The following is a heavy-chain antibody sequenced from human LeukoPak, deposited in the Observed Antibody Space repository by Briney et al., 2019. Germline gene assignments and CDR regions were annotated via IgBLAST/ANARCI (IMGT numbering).Heavy chain of an antibody. J-gene: IGHJ4*02. CDR1: GGSISSSSYY. Sequence: PSETLSLTCTVSGGSISSSSYYWGWIRQSPGKGLEWIGSIYYSGSTYYNPSLKSRVTISVDTSKNQFSLKLSSVTAADTAVYFCARGFRGDNFDYWGQGTLVTVSS. D-gene: IGHD7-27*01. CDR3: ARGFRGDNFDY. CDR2: IYYSGST. V-gene: IGHV4-39*07.